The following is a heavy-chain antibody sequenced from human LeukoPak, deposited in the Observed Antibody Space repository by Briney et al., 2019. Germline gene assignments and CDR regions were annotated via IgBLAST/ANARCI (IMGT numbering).Heavy chain of an antibody. CDR3: AKGGGGKVDY. J-gene: IGHJ4*02. D-gene: IGHD4-23*01. Sequence: PGGSLSLSCAASGFTSSSYAMSWVRQAPGKGLEWVSAISGSGGSTYYADSVKGRFTISRDNSKNTLYLQMNSLRAEDTAVYYSAKGGGGKVDYWGQGTLVTVSS. CDR1: GFTSSSYA. CDR2: ISGSGGST. V-gene: IGHV3-23*01.